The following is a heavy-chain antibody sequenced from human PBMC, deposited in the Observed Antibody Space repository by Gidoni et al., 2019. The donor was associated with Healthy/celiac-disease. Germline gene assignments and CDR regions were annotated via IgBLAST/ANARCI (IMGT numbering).Heavy chain of an antibody. Sequence: VKPTETLTLTCTVSGFSLSNARMGVSWIRQPPGKALEWLAHIFSNDEKSYSTSLKSRLTISKDTSKSQVVLTMTNMDPVDTATYYCARIEGDTYWADYFDYWGQGTLVTVSS. D-gene: IGHD2-21*01. J-gene: IGHJ4*02. CDR1: GFSLSNARMG. V-gene: IGHV2-26*01. CDR2: IFSNDEK. CDR3: ARIEGDTYWADYFDY.